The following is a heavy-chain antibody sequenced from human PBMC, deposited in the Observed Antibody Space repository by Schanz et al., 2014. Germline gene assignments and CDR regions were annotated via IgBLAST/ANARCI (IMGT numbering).Heavy chain of an antibody. CDR1: GFTFSGYS. CDR3: ARAGYCTSVSCSLFVSDY. CDR2: ITGTGTD. V-gene: IGHV3-48*04. D-gene: IGHD2-2*03. J-gene: IGHJ4*02. Sequence: EVHLVESGGGLVQPGGSLRLSCAASGFTFSGYSMNWVRQAPGKGLEWISYITGTGTDMYADSVKGRFTISRDNAKNSLYLQMNGLRAEDTAVYYCARAGYCTSVSCSLFVSDYWGQGTLVTVSS.